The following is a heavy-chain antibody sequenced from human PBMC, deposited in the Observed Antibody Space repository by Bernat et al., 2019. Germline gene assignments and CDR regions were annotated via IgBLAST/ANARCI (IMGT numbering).Heavy chain of an antibody. Sequence: EVQLVESGGGLVQPGGSLRVSCAASGFSFSSYWMHWVRQAPGEGLVWVSCINGDGVRTRDADSVKGRFTISRDNAKNTLYLQMNSLRDEDTAVYYCARDSASAWTDDSFDIWGQGTVVTVSS. CDR2: INGDGVRT. CDR1: GFSFSSYW. J-gene: IGHJ3*02. V-gene: IGHV3-74*01. D-gene: IGHD6-19*01. CDR3: ARDSASAWTDDSFDI.